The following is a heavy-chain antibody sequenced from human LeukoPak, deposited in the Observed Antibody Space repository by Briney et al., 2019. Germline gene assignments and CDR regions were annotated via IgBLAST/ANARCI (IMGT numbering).Heavy chain of an antibody. CDR3: ARRNRYCSGGGCDGGYWFDP. CDR2: ISSSSSYI. D-gene: IGHD2-15*01. CDR1: GFTFSSYS. Sequence: GGSLRLSCAASGFTFSSYSMNWVRQAPGKGLEWVSSISSSSSYIYYADSVKGRFTISRDNAKNSLYLQMNSLRAEDTAVYYCARRNRYCSGGGCDGGYWFDPWGQGTLVTVSS. V-gene: IGHV3-21*01. J-gene: IGHJ5*02.